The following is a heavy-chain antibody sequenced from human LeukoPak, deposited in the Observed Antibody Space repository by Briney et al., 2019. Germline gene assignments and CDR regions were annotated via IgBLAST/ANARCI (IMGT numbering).Heavy chain of an antibody. J-gene: IGHJ3*02. V-gene: IGHV4-34*01. CDR2: INHSGST. Sequence: PSGTLSLTCAVYGGSFSGYYWSWIRQPPGKGLEWVGEINHSGSTNYNPSLKSRVTISVDTSKNQFSLKLSSVTAADTAVYYCARGTVRFYYDLKKDAFDIWGQGTMVTVSS. CDR1: GGSFSGYY. CDR3: ARGTVRFYYDLKKDAFDI. D-gene: IGHD3-22*01.